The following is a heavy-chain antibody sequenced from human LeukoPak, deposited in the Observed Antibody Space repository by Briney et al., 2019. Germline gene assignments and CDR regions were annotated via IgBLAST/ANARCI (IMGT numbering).Heavy chain of an antibody. CDR3: ARAYRVRGNPNHPYYFGY. V-gene: IGHV1-46*01. J-gene: IGHJ4*02. CDR1: GYTFTSYY. Sequence: VSVKVSCKASGYTFTSYYMHWVRQAPGQGLEWMGIINPSGGSTSYAQKFQGRVTMTRDTSTSTVYMELSSLRSEDTAVYYCARAYRVRGNPNHPYYFGYWGQGTLVTVSS. CDR2: INPSGGST. D-gene: IGHD4-23*01.